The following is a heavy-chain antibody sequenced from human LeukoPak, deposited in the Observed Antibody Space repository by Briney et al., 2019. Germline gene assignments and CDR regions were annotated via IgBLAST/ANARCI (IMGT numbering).Heavy chain of an antibody. V-gene: IGHV3-11*04. Sequence: GGSPRLSCAASAFTSSDYYMSWIGQAPGKGLLWGSYISSSGSTIYYADSVKGLFTISRDDGKNSLYLQMNSLRAEDTVVYCCARDGGTTVRGFDIWGQGTMVIVCS. CDR2: ISSSGSTI. D-gene: IGHD4-17*01. J-gene: IGHJ3*02. CDR3: ARDGGTTVRGFDI. CDR1: AFTSSDYY.